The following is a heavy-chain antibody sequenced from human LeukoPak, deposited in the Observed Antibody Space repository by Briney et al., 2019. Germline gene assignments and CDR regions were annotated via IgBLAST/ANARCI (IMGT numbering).Heavy chain of an antibody. CDR2: MNPNSGNT. CDR3: ARGGGYYYDSSGYSNWFDP. J-gene: IGHJ5*02. Sequence: WASVKVSCTASGYTFTSYDINWVRQATGQGLEWMGWMNPNSGNTGYAQKFQGRVTMTRNTSISTAYMELSSLRSEDTAMYYCARGGGYYYDSSGYSNWFDPWGQGTLVTVSS. D-gene: IGHD3-22*01. V-gene: IGHV1-8*01. CDR1: GYTFTSYD.